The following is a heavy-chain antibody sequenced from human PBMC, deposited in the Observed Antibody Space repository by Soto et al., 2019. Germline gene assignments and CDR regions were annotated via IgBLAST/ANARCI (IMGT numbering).Heavy chain of an antibody. D-gene: IGHD3-22*01. CDR3: ARAKTTMIVPENY. J-gene: IGHJ4*02. V-gene: IGHV4-59*01. Sequence: XXTLSLTCTVSSGSIINYYWSWIRQPPGKGLEWIGYIXYSGTXYYNTYIKSRXXMSVDKSXXQFYMNLSSVTAAETAVYFCARAKTTMIVPENYWGQGTLVTVSS. CDR1: SGSIINYY. CDR2: IXYSGTX.